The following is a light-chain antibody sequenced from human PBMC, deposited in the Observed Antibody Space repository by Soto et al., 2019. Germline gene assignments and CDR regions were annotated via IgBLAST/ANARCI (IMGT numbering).Light chain of an antibody. CDR1: SGHSSYA. V-gene: IGLV4-69*01. CDR2: LNSDGSH. CDR3: QTWGTGIRV. J-gene: IGLJ2*01. Sequence: QLVLTQSPSASASLGASVKLTCTLSSGHSSYAIAWHQQQPEQGPRYLMKLNSDGSHSKGAEIPDRFSGSSSGAERYLTISGLQSEDEADYYCQTWGTGIRVFGGGTKLTVL.